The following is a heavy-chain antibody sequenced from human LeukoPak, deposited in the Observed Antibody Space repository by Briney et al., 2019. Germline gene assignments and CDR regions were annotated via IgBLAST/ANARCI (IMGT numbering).Heavy chain of an antibody. D-gene: IGHD3-3*01. V-gene: IGHV3-66*01. Sequence: PGGSLRLSCAASGFTVSSNYMSWVRQAPGKGLEWVSVIYSGGSTYYADSVKGRFTISRDNSKNTLYLQMNSLRAEDTAVYYCARGPRTRRNYDLWSGYYPLGYYYYGMDVWGQGTTVTVSS. CDR3: ARGPRTRRNYDLWSGYYPLGYYYYGMDV. J-gene: IGHJ6*02. CDR2: IYSGGST. CDR1: GFTVSSNY.